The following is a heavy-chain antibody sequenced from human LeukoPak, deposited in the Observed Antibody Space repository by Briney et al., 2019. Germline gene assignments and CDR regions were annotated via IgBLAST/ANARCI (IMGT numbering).Heavy chain of an antibody. CDR3: AELGINMNGGV. CDR1: GFTFSSYK. CDR2: ISSSGSTI. V-gene: IGHV3-48*03. D-gene: IGHD3-10*02. Sequence: GGSLRLSCAASGFTFSSYKMNWVRQAPGQGLEWGSYISSSGSTIYYADRVKSRFTIFRDNAKNSLYLQMKSLTAEDTAVYYCAELGINMNGGVWGKGTTVTISS. J-gene: IGHJ6*04.